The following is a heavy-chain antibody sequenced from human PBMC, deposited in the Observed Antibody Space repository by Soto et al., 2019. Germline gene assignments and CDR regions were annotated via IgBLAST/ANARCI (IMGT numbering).Heavy chain of an antibody. CDR3: ARYNDGGDAFDI. D-gene: IGHD1-1*01. CDR1: GGSISSYY. V-gene: IGHV4-59*01. Sequence: QVQLQESGPGLVKPSETLSLTCTVSGGSISSYYWSWIRQPPGKGLEWIGYIYYSGGTTYNPSLQSRVTISVDTSKNQFALKLNSVTAADTAVYYWARYNDGGDAFDIWGQGTMVTVSS. J-gene: IGHJ3*02. CDR2: IYYSGGT.